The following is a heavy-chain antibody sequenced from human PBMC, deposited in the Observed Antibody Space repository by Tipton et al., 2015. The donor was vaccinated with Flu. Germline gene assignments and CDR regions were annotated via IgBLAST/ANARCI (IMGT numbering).Heavy chain of an antibody. V-gene: IGHV1-46*01. Sequence: QVQLVQSGAEVKKPGASVKVSCKASGYTFTSYYMHWVRQAPGQGLEWMGIINPSGGSTSYAQKFQGRVNMTRDTSTSTVYMELSSLRSEDTAVYYCARDPRGGYFDLWGRGTLVTVSS. CDR1: GYTFTSYY. CDR3: ARDPRGGYFDL. CDR2: INPSGGST. J-gene: IGHJ2*01.